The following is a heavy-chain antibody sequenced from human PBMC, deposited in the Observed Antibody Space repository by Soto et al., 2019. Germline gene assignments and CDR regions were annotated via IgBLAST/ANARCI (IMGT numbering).Heavy chain of an antibody. J-gene: IGHJ6*02. CDR1: GFTFSSYA. CDR2: ISGSGGST. Sequence: GSLRLSCAASGFTFSSYAMSWVRQAPGKGLEWVSAISGSGGSTYYADSVKGRFTISRDNSKNTLYLQMNSLRAEDTAVYYCAKEGAVAWGVHYYYGMDVWGQGTTVTVSS. V-gene: IGHV3-23*01. D-gene: IGHD6-19*01. CDR3: AKEGAVAWGVHYYYGMDV.